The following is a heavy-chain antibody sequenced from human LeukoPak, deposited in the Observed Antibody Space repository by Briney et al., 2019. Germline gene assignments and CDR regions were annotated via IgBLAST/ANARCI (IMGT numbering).Heavy chain of an antibody. CDR3: AAWEVIAATPPYFHH. V-gene: IGHV3-74*03. Sequence: PGGSLGLSCAASGFTFSSYWMHWVRQAPGKGLVWDSRINTDGSSTKYADSVKGRFTISRDNAKNTLYLQMDSLRVDDTAVYYCAAWEVIAATPPYFHHWGQGTLVTVSS. CDR1: GFTFSSYW. D-gene: IGHD2-15*01. J-gene: IGHJ1*01. CDR2: INTDGSST.